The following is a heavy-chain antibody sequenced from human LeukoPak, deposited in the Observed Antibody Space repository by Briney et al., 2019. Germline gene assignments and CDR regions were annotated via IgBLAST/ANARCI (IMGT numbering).Heavy chain of an antibody. CDR3: ARDSHGSGSPDY. D-gene: IGHD3-10*01. V-gene: IGHV4-59*01. Sequence: SETLSLTCAVYGGSFSGYYWSWIRQPPGKGLEWIGYIYYSGSTNYNPSLKSRVTISVDTSKNQFSLKLSSVTAADTAVYYCARDSHGSGSPDYWGQGTLVTVSS. CDR1: GGSFSGYY. J-gene: IGHJ4*02. CDR2: IYYSGST.